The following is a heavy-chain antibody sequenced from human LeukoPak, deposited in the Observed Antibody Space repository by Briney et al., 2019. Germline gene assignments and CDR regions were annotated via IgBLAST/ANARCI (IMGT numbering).Heavy chain of an antibody. V-gene: IGHV3-23*01. J-gene: IGHJ4*02. CDR1: GFTFSSYA. D-gene: IGHD3-10*01. Sequence: GGSLRLSCAASGFTFSSYAMSWVRQAPGKGLEWVSAISGSGGSTYYADSVKGRFTIYRDNSKNTLYLQMNSLRAEDTAVYYCAKDLYGSGSYFDYWGQGTLVTVSS. CDR2: ISGSGGST. CDR3: AKDLYGSGSYFDY.